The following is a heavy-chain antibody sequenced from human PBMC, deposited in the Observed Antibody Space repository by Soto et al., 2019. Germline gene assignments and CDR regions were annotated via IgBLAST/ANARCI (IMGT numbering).Heavy chain of an antibody. CDR2: IIPIFGTA. Sequence: ASVKVSCKASGGTFSSYAISWVRQAPGQGLEWMGGIIPIFGTANYAQKFQGRVTITADESTSTAYMELSSLRSEDTALYYCARPGSTAMDNYYYYGMDVWGQGTTVTVSS. CDR3: ARPGSTAMDNYYYYGMDV. V-gene: IGHV1-69*13. J-gene: IGHJ6*02. D-gene: IGHD5-18*01. CDR1: GGTFSSYA.